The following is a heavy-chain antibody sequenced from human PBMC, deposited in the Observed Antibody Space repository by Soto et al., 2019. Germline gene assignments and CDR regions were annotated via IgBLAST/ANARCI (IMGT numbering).Heavy chain of an antibody. CDR1: GFAFSSYA. V-gene: IGHV3-23*01. CDR3: AKFIVGTGGSSGWPWFLDS. J-gene: IGHJ4*02. Sequence: EVQLLESGGNLVQPGGSLRLSCAASGFAFSSYAMTWVRQAPGKGLEWVSALSGTGGTTYSADSVRGRVTIARDNSKNTLYLHMNGLSPEYSAIYYCAKFIVGTGGSSGWPWFLDSWGQGTLVTVSS. D-gene: IGHD6-25*01. CDR2: LSGTGGTT.